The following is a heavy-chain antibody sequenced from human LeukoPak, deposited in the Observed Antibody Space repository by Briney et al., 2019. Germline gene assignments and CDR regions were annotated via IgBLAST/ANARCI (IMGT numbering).Heavy chain of an antibody. D-gene: IGHD6-13*01. Sequence: GASVKVSCKASGYTFTSYGIGWVRQAPGQGLEWMGWISAYNGNTNYAQKLQGRVTMTTDTSTSTAYMELRSLRSDDTAMYYCARMAPSSSWYGGSDYWGQGTLVTVSS. CDR1: GYTFTSYG. V-gene: IGHV1-18*01. CDR3: ARMAPSSSWYGGSDY. CDR2: ISAYNGNT. J-gene: IGHJ4*02.